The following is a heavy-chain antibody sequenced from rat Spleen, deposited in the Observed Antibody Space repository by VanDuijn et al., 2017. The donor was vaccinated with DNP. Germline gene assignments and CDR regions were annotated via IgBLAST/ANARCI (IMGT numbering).Heavy chain of an antibody. CDR2: MRYDGYT. CDR3: ARDRANWEDYFDY. V-gene: IGHV2S30*01. CDR1: GFSLTDYS. D-gene: IGHD5-1*01. Sequence: QVQLKESGPGLVQPSQTLSLTCTVSGFSLTDYSVHWVRQPPGKGLEWMGRMRYDGYTSYNSVLKSRLSISRDISKSQVFLKMNSLQTEDTATYYCARDRANWEDYFDYWGQGVMVTVSS. J-gene: IGHJ2*01.